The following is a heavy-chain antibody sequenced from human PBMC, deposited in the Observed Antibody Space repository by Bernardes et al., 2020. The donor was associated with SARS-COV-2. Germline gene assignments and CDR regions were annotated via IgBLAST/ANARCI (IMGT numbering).Heavy chain of an antibody. Sequence: WSLIPSCAAAGFTISRYGRHWVRPAPGKRLELVTVISYDGGEKLYPDSVKGRFTITRDNSKNTLYLQMNSLGAEDTSVYYCATPPQYEYTRVFDFWGQGTLVTVSS. J-gene: IGHJ4*02. D-gene: IGHD2-15*01. V-gene: IGHV3-30*03. CDR3: ATPPQYEYTRVFDF. CDR2: ISYDGGEK. CDR1: GFTISRYG.